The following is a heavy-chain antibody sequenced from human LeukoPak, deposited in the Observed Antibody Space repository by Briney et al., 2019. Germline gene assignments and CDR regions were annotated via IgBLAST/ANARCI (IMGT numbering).Heavy chain of an antibody. CDR1: GGSISSSSYY. CDR2: IYYSGST. D-gene: IGHD2-2*02. J-gene: IGHJ3*02. V-gene: IGHV4-39*02. CDR3: ARDPLYKRWGAFDI. Sequence: SETLSLTCTVSGGSISSSSYYWGWIRQPPGKGLEWIGSIYYSGSTYYNPSLKSRVTISVDTSKNQFSLKLSSVTAADTAVYYCARDPLYKRWGAFDIWGQGTMVTVSS.